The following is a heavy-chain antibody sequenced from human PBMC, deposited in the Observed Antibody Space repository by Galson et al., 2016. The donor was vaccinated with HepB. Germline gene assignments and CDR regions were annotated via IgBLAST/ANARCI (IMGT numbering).Heavy chain of an antibody. CDR1: GFTFIDYA. Sequence: SLRLSCAASGFTFIDYAMTWVRQAPGKGLQWVSTISGSGGNTYYADSVKGRFTLSRDNSKNTLYLQMNSLRAEDTAVYYCAKRSMSAVAGSFDFWGQGTLVTVSS. D-gene: IGHD6-19*01. J-gene: IGHJ4*02. CDR2: ISGSGGNT. V-gene: IGHV3-23*01. CDR3: AKRSMSAVAGSFDF.